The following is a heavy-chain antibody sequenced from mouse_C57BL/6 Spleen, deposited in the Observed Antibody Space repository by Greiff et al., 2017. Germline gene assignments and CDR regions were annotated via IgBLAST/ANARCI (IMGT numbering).Heavy chain of an antibody. CDR3: ARQDYGSSPFAY. D-gene: IGHD1-1*01. Sequence: VKLQESGAELVRPGASVKLSCKASGYTFTDYYINWVKQRPGQGLEWIARIYPGSGNTYYNEKFKGKATLTAEKSSSTAYMQLSSLTSEDSAVYFCARQDYGSSPFAYWGQGTLVTVSA. V-gene: IGHV1-76*01. J-gene: IGHJ3*01. CDR2: IYPGSGNT. CDR1: GYTFTDYY.